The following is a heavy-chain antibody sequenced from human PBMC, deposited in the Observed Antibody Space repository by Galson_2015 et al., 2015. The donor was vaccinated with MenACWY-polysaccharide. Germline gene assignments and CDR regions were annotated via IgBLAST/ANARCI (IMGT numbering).Heavy chain of an antibody. CDR3: ARVVSTYGGIDEVDASDA. J-gene: IGHJ3*01. CDR1: GFSLSTRRVG. V-gene: IGHV2-5*02. D-gene: IGHD3-16*01. CDR2: IYWDDDN. Sequence: PALVKPTQTLTLTCSFSGFSLSTRRVGVGWIRQPPGEALEWLAVIYWDDDNRYSPSLKSRLTITKDTSKNQVVLTITNMDPVDTATYYCARVVSTYGGIDEVDASDASGQWTMVSVSS.